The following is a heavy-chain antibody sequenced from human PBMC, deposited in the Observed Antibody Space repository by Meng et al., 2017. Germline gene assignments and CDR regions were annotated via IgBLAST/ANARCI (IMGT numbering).Heavy chain of an antibody. J-gene: IGHJ4*02. V-gene: IGHV2-5*02. CDR1: GFSLRTGGVG. Sequence: IPFTRSVPPPVKPPQPLPLTCTFSGFSLRTGGVGVGWIRQPPGQALEWLALIYWDDDKRYSPSLKSRLTITKDTSKNQVVLTMTNMDPVDTATYYCAHSYGSNFDYWGQGTLVTVSS. CDR2: IYWDDDK. D-gene: IGHD3-10*01. CDR3: AHSYGSNFDY.